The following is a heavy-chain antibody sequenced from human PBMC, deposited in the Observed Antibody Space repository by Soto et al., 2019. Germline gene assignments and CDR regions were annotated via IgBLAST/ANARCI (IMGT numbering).Heavy chain of an antibody. J-gene: IGHJ6*02. V-gene: IGHV1-18*04. Sequence: ASVKVSCKASGYTFTSYYMHWVRQAPGQGLEWMGWISAYDGDTKYAQKLQGRVTMSTDTSTSTAYMELRSLRSDDTAVYFCARERKAASQYYYGMVVWGQGTTVTVSS. D-gene: IGHD6-25*01. CDR3: ARERKAASQYYYGMVV. CDR2: ISAYDGDT. CDR1: GYTFTSYY.